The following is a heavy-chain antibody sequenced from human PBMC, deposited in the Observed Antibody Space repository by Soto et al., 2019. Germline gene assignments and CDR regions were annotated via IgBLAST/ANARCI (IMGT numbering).Heavy chain of an antibody. D-gene: IGHD3-10*01. CDR3: ARDSGWPILNFDN. CDR1: DFYFSSYG. Sequence: PGGSLRLSCSASDFYFSSYGIHCVRHSPGKGLEWVAASSYDGRETFYADSATGRFTVSKEMSKNTAFLQMNALRHEDTAVYFCARDSGWPILNFDNWGQGTPVTVSS. CDR2: SSYDGRET. V-gene: IGHV3-30*03. J-gene: IGHJ4*02.